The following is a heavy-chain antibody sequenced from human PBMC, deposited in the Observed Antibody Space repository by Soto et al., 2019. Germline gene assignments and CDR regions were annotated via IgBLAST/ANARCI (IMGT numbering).Heavy chain of an antibody. Sequence: PGGSLRLSCAASGFTFSSYGMHWVRQAPGKGLEWVAVISYDGSNKYYADSVKGRFTISRDNSKNTLYLQMNSLRAEDTAVYYCAKQTDRPTGTGFDYWGQGTLVTVSS. J-gene: IGHJ4*02. CDR1: GFTFSSYG. CDR3: AKQTDRPTGTGFDY. CDR2: ISYDGSNK. D-gene: IGHD1-1*01. V-gene: IGHV3-30*18.